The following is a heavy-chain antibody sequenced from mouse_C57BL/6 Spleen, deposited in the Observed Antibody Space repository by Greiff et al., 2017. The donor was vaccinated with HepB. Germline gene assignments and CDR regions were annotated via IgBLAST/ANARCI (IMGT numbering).Heavy chain of an antibody. V-gene: IGHV5-4*01. CDR2: ISDGGSYT. CDR3: ARDQYGNYNAMDY. D-gene: IGHD2-1*01. Sequence: EVQGVESGGGLVKPGGSLKLSCAASGFTFSSYAMSWVRQTPEKRLEWVATISDGGSYTYYPDNVKGRFTISRDNAKNNLYLQMSHLKSEDTAMYYCARDQYGNYNAMDYWGQGTSVTVSS. CDR1: GFTFSSYA. J-gene: IGHJ4*01.